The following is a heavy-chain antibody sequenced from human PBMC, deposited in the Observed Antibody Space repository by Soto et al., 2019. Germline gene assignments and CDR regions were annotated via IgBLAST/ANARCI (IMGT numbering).Heavy chain of an antibody. D-gene: IGHD3-10*01. CDR2: IYYSGST. J-gene: IGHJ6*03. CDR1: GGSISSYY. CDR3: ARVTMVRGVIPYYYYMDV. V-gene: IGHV4-59*01. Sequence: SETLSLTCSVSGGSISSYYWSWIRQPPGKGLEWIGYIYYSGSTNYNPSLKSRVTISVDTSKNQFSLRLSSVTAADTAVYYCARVTMVRGVIPYYYYMDVWGKGTTVTVSS.